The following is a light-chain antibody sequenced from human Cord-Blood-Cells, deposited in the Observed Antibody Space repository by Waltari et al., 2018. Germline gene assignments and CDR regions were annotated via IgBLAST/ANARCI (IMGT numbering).Light chain of an antibody. Sequence: DIVMTQSPDSLAVSLGERATINCKSSQSVLYSSNNKNYLAWYQQKPGRPPKLLIYWASSREAVVPDRFSGSGSGTDFTLTISSLQAEDVAVYYCQQYYSTPYTFGQGTKLEIK. CDR3: QQYYSTPYT. J-gene: IGKJ2*01. CDR2: WAS. V-gene: IGKV4-1*01. CDR1: QSVLYSSNNKNY.